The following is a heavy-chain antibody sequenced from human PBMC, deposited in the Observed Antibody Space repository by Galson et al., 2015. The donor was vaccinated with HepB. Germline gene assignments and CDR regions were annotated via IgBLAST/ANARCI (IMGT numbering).Heavy chain of an antibody. Sequence: SLRLSCAASGFTFSYYAMHWVRQAPDKGLEWVAVISYDGKTKYYADSVKGRFTISRDNSKNALYLKMNSLRTDDTALYYCARDQGYYDTSGYYFDYRGQGILVTVSS. CDR1: GFTFSYYA. J-gene: IGHJ4*02. D-gene: IGHD3-22*01. CDR3: ARDQGYYDTSGYYFDY. CDR2: ISYDGKTK. V-gene: IGHV3-30*03.